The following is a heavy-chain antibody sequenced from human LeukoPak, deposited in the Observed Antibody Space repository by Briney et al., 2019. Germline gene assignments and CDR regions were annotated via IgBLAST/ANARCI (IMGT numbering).Heavy chain of an antibody. CDR3: ATAEYQNNDY. Sequence: ASVKVSCKASGYTFTDYYIHWVQQAPGKGLEWMGRVDPEDDETIYAEKFQGRVTITADTSTDTAYMELSSLRSEDTAVYYCATAEYQNNDYWGQGTLVTVSS. CDR1: GYTFTDYY. CDR2: VDPEDDET. J-gene: IGHJ4*02. D-gene: IGHD2-2*01. V-gene: IGHV1-69-2*01.